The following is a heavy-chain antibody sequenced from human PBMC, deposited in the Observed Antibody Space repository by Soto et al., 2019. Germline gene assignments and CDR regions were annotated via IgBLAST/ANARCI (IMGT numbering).Heavy chain of an antibody. J-gene: IGHJ6*02. D-gene: IGHD2-15*01. V-gene: IGHV3-30-3*01. Sequence: QVQLVESGGGVVQPGRSLRLSCVASGFTFSSYAMHWVRQAPGKGLEWVAVISYDGNNKYYADSVKGRFTISRDNSKNTLYLQMTSLRLEDTAVYYCARAGWDGGSCYTLVGLRYGMDVWGQGATVTVSS. CDR1: GFTFSSYA. CDR3: ARAGWDGGSCYTLVGLRYGMDV. CDR2: ISYDGNNK.